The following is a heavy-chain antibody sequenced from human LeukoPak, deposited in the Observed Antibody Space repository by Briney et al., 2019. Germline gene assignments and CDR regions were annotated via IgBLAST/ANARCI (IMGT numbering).Heavy chain of an antibody. V-gene: IGHV4-59*08. CDR1: GVSITSYY. D-gene: IGHD3-22*01. CDR2: IYHSGST. CDR3: ARRGYYYDSSHYYYFDY. Sequence: ETPSLTCTVSGVSITSYYWSWIWQPPGKGLEWIGSIYHSGSTNDNPSLKRRGTTSVDTSKNQFSLKQSSVTAADTAVYYRARRGYYYDSSHYYYFDYWGQGTLVTVSS. J-gene: IGHJ4*02.